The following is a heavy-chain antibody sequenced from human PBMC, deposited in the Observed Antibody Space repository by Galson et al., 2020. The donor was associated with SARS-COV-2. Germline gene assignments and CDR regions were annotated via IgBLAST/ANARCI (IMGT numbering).Heavy chain of an antibody. CDR3: ARGHAHYDNSGYLTGWFDP. Sequence: ASVKVSCKASEGTFSNYAISWVRQAPGQGLEWMGGIIPFLGTPNYAQKFQDRVTITTDESTSTAYMQLNSLRSDDTAVYYCARGHAHYDNSGYLTGWFDPWGQGTLVTVSS. CDR2: IIPFLGTP. J-gene: IGHJ5*02. CDR1: EGTFSNYA. D-gene: IGHD3-22*01. V-gene: IGHV1-69*05.